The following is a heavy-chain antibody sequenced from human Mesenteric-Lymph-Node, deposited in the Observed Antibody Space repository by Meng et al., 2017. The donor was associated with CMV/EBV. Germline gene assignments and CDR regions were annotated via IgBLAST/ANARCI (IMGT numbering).Heavy chain of an antibody. J-gene: IGHJ4*02. CDR1: GFTFDDYT. V-gene: IGHV3-43*01. D-gene: IGHD2-2*01. CDR2: ISWDGGST. CDR3: AREGGSTSPAYFDY. Sequence: GESLKISCVASGFTFDDYTMHWVRQAPGKGLEWVSLISWDGGSTYYADSVKGRFTISRDNSKNSLYLQMNSLRAEDTAVYYCAREGGSTSPAYFDYWGQGTLVTVSS.